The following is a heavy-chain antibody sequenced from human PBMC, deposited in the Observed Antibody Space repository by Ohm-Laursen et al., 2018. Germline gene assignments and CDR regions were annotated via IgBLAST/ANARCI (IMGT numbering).Heavy chain of an antibody. CDR1: GGSISSYY. D-gene: IGHD3-16*01. CDR2: VHQSGST. J-gene: IGHJ4*02. CDR3: ARGYDALTKYYFDF. V-gene: IGHV4-34*01. Sequence: GTLSLTCTVSGGSISSYYWSWIRLSPGKGLAWIGEVHQSGSTNYHPSLKRPVTISVDTSKNQFFLRLTSVTAADTGVYFCARGYDALTKYYFDFWGQGTLVTVSS.